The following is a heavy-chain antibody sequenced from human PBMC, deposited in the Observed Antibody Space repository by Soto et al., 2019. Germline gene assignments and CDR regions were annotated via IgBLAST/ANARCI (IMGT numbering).Heavy chain of an antibody. CDR2: INHSGST. V-gene: IGHV4-34*01. Sequence: QVQLQQWGAGLLKPSETLSLTCAVYGGSFSGYYWSWIRQPPGKGLEWIGEINHSGSTNYNPSLKSRVTISVDTSKNQFSLKLSSVTAADTAVYYCARGPKVAATERVGAFDIWGKGTMVTVSS. CDR1: GGSFSGYY. J-gene: IGHJ3*02. D-gene: IGHD2-15*01. CDR3: ARGPKVAATERVGAFDI.